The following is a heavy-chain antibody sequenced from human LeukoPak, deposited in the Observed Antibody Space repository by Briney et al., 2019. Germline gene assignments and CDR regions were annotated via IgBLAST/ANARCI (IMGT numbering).Heavy chain of an antibody. D-gene: IGHD3-22*01. CDR2: ISSSSSYI. CDR3: AREGGSSGSAYCYYMDV. Sequence: GGSLRLSCAASGFTFSSYSMNWVRQAPGKGLEWVSSISSSSSYIYYADSVKGRFTISRDNAKNSLYLQMNSLRAEDTAVYYCAREGGSSGSAYCYYMDVWGKGTTVTVSS. V-gene: IGHV3-21*01. J-gene: IGHJ6*03. CDR1: GFTFSSYS.